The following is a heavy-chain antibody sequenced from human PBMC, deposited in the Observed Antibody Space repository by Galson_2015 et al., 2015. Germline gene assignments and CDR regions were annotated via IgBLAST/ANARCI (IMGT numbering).Heavy chain of an antibody. CDR2: IYSGGST. V-gene: IGHV3-53*01. D-gene: IGHD6-19*01. CDR1: SNY. Sequence: SNYMSWVRQAPGKGLEWVSVIYSGGSTYYADSVKGRFTISRDNSKNTLYLQMNSLRAEDTAVYYCARGDVAGTRYYGMDVWGQGTLVTVSS. CDR3: ARGDVAGTRYYGMDV. J-gene: IGHJ6*02.